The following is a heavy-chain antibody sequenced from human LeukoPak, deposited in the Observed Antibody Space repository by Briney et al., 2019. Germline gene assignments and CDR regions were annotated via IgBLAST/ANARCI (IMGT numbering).Heavy chain of an antibody. CDR1: GGSFSGYY. CDR2: INHSGST. V-gene: IGHV4-34*01. Sequence: SETLSLTCAVYGGSFSGYYWSWIRQPPGKGLEWIGEINHSGSTNYNPSLKSRVTISVDTSKNQFSLKLSSVTAADTAVYYCARDPHWPPMDVWGQGTTVTVSS. J-gene: IGHJ6*02. D-gene: IGHD1-1*01. CDR3: ARDPHWPPMDV.